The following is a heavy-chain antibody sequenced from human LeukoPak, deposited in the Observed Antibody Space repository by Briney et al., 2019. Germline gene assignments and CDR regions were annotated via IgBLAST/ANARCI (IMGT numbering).Heavy chain of an antibody. CDR1: GFTFSSYG. Sequence: GGSLRLSCAASGFTFSSYGMHWVRQAPGKGLEWVAVISYDGSNKYYADSVKGRFTISRDNSKNTLYLQMNSLRAEDTAVYYCAVQGGITGDHFDYWGQGTLVTVSS. J-gene: IGHJ4*02. V-gene: IGHV3-30*03. CDR2: ISYDGSNK. D-gene: IGHD3-10*01. CDR3: AVQGGITGDHFDY.